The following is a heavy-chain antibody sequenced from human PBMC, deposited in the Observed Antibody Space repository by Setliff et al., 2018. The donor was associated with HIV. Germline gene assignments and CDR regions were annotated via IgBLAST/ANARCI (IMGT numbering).Heavy chain of an antibody. CDR3: ARDPPWNYDSSGYPYYFDY. V-gene: IGHV3-21*01. CDR2: ISPSGTYI. J-gene: IGHJ4*02. CDR1: GFTFSSYS. Sequence: GGSLRLSCAASGFTFSSYSMNWVRQAPGKGLEWVSFISPSGTYIHYADSLKGRFTIPRDNAKNSLYLQMNSLRDEDTAVYYCARDPPWNYDSSGYPYYFDYWGQGTLVTGAS. D-gene: IGHD3-22*01.